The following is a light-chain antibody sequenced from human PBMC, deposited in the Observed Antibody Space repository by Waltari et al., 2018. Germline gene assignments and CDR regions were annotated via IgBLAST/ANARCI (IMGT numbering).Light chain of an antibody. V-gene: IGLV1-40*01. J-gene: IGLJ2*01. CDR2: GNT. Sequence: QSVLTQPPSVSGAPGQTVTISCTGSSSNIGAGHDVHWYQKFPGTAPKLLIYGNTNRPSGVPDRFSGSKSGTSASLAITGLQAEDEAHYYCQSVDISLSVGVLFGGGTKVTVL. CDR1: SSNIGAGHD. CDR3: QSVDISLSVGVL.